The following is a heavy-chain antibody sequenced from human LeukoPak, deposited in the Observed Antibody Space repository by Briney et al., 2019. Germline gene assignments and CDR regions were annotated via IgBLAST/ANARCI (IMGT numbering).Heavy chain of an antibody. J-gene: IGHJ6*02. D-gene: IGHD5-24*01. CDR1: GFSFTGSA. Sequence: SVKLSCKASGFSFTGSAMQWVRQARGQRPECRGWIITSSGETTHAETLQERATNTRDLSTSTAYMELSSLRSEDTAVYYCAAGLEAATNMLDYYYYGMDFGGQGTTVTVSS. CDR2: IITSSGET. CDR3: AAGLEAATNMLDYYYYGMDF. V-gene: IGHV1-58*02.